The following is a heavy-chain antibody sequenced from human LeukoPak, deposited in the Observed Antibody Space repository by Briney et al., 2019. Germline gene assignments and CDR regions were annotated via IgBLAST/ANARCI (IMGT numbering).Heavy chain of an antibody. CDR1: GFTFSSYA. CDR3: AKNSGPGLIVVVPADWYFDL. J-gene: IGHJ2*01. Sequence: GGSLRLSCAASGFTFSSYAMSWVRQAPGKGLEWVSAISGSGGSAYYADSVKGRFTISRDNSKNTLYLQVNSLRAEDTAVYYCAKNSGPGLIVVVPADWYFDLWGRGTLVTVSS. V-gene: IGHV3-23*01. D-gene: IGHD2-2*01. CDR2: ISGSGGSA.